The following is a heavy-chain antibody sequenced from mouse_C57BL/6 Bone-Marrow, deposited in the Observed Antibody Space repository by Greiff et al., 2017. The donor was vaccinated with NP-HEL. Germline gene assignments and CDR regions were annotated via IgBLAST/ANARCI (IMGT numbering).Heavy chain of an antibody. D-gene: IGHD1-1*01. J-gene: IGHJ4*01. CDR2: ISSGGSYT. Sequence: DVMLVESGGDLVKPGGSLKLSCAASGFTFSSYGMSWVRQTPDKRLEWVATISSGGSYTYYPDSVKGRFTISRDNAKNTLYLQMSSLKSEDTAMYYCARGYYYGSTHYAMDYWGQGTSVTVSS. CDR3: ARGYYYGSTHYAMDY. CDR1: GFTFSSYG. V-gene: IGHV5-6*02.